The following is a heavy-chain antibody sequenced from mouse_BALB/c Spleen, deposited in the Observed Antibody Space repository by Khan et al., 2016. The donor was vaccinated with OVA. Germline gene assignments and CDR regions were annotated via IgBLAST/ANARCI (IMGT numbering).Heavy chain of an antibody. Sequence: LQQSGPELVKPGASVKVSCKASGYSFTDYNMFWVKQSHGKGLEWIGYIDPYNGGTSYNQKFKGKATLTVDKSSSTAFMHLSSLTSEDSAVFYCARTDYYGSSYYFDYWGQGTTLTVSS. CDR1: GYSFTDYN. D-gene: IGHD1-1*01. V-gene: IGHV1S135*01. CDR2: IDPYNGGT. CDR3: ARTDYYGSSYYFDY. J-gene: IGHJ2*01.